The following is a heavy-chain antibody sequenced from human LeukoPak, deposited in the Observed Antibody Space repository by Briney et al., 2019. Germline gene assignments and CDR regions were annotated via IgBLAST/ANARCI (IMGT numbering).Heavy chain of an antibody. CDR2: IYTTGST. CDR1: GGSINSYY. Sequence: PSETLSLTCTVSGGSINSYYWGWIRQPAGKGLEWIGRIYTTGSTNYNPSLKSRVTISVDTPKNQFSLKLTSVTAADTAMHYCARAGYTISYYSLDYWGQGTLVTVSS. D-gene: IGHD1-26*01. J-gene: IGHJ4*02. CDR3: ARAGYTISYYSLDY. V-gene: IGHV4-4*07.